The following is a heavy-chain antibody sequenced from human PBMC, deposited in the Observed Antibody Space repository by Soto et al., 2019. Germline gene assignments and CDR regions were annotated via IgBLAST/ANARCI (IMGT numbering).Heavy chain of an antibody. CDR3: ARDQTGTTGDSMDV. V-gene: IGHV1-3*01. J-gene: IGHJ6*02. D-gene: IGHD1-7*01. CDR1: GYTFTSYA. CDR2: INAGNGNT. Sequence: ASVKVSCKASGYTFTSYAMHWVRQAPGQRLEWVGWINAGNGNTKYSQKFQGRVTITRDTSASTAYMELSSLTSEDTAVYYCARDQTGTTGDSMDVWGQGTTVTVSS.